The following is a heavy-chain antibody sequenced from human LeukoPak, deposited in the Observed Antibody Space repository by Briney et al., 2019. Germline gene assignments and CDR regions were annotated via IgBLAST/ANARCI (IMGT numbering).Heavy chain of an antibody. Sequence: GGSLRLSCAASGFAFSSYGMHGVRQAPGKGLEWVAVISYDGSNKYYADSVKGRFTISRDNSKNTLYLQMNSLRAEDTAVYYCAKGEYSGSYGGFDYWGQGTLVTVSS. CDR2: ISYDGSNK. D-gene: IGHD1-26*01. CDR3: AKGEYSGSYGGFDY. V-gene: IGHV3-30*18. CDR1: GFAFSSYG. J-gene: IGHJ4*02.